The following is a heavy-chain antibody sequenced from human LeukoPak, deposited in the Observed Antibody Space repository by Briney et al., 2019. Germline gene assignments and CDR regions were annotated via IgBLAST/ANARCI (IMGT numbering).Heavy chain of an antibody. CDR2: IYWNDDK. Sequence: SGPTLVNPTQTLTLTCTFSGFSLSTSGVGVGWIRQPPGKALEWLALIYWNDDKRYSPSLKSRLTITKDTSKNQVVLTMTNMDPVDTATYYCAHRGYYDSSGYCSFDYWGQGTLVTVSS. CDR3: AHRGYYDSSGYCSFDY. D-gene: IGHD3-22*01. J-gene: IGHJ4*02. V-gene: IGHV2-5*01. CDR1: GFSLSTSGVG.